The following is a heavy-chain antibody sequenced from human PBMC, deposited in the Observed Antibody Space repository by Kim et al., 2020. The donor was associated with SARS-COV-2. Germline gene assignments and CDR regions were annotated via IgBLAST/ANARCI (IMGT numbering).Heavy chain of an antibody. D-gene: IGHD6-6*01. Sequence: VKCRFTLSRDNSKNTLYLQMNGLRAEDTAVYYCASLISSSRFYYYYGMDVWGQGTTVTVSS. V-gene: IGHV3-53*03. CDR3: ASLISSSRFYYYYGMDV. J-gene: IGHJ6*02.